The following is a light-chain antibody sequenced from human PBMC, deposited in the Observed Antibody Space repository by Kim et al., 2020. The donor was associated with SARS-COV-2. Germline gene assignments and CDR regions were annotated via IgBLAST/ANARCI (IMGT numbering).Light chain of an antibody. Sequence: AAVGDRVTITCRASQGISSDLAWYQQQPGKAPNLLIYAASALQGGVPSRFSGSGSGTDFTLTISSLQPEDFGTYYCQQRNSYPVTFGGGTKVDIK. J-gene: IGKJ4*01. CDR2: AAS. CDR3: QQRNSYPVT. CDR1: QGISSD. V-gene: IGKV1-9*01.